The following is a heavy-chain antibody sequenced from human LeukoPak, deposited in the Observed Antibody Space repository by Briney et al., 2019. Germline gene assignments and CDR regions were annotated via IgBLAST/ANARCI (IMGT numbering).Heavy chain of an antibody. D-gene: IGHD3-22*01. CDR3: ARDHYDSSGPHAFDI. J-gene: IGHJ3*02. V-gene: IGHV4-61*01. CDR1: GDSISSSSYY. CDR2: IYYSGST. Sequence: PSETLSLTCTVSGDSISSSSYYWSWIRQPPGKGLEWIGYIYYSGSTNYNPSLKSRVTISVDTSKNQFSLKLSSVTAADTAVYYCARDHYDSSGPHAFDIWGQGTMVTVSS.